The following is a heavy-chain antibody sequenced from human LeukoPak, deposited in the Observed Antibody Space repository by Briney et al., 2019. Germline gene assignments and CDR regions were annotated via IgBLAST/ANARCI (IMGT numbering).Heavy chain of an antibody. CDR3: ARFRGGWFGDYFDY. D-gene: IGHD3-10*01. Sequence: GGSLRLSCAASGFTFSSYSMNWVRQAPGKGLEWVSSISSSSSYIYYADSVKGRFTISRDNAKNSLYLQMNSLRAEDTAVYYCARFRGGWFGDYFDYWGQGTLVTVSS. CDR2: ISSSSSYI. V-gene: IGHV3-21*01. CDR1: GFTFSSYS. J-gene: IGHJ4*02.